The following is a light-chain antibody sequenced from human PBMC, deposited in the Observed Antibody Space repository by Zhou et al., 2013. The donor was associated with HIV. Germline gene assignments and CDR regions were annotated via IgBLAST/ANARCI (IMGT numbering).Light chain of an antibody. V-gene: IGKV1-17*01. Sequence: DIQMTQSPSSLSASVGDRVTITCRASQGIRNDLAWYQQKPGTAPKRLIYAASSLQSGVPSRFSGSGSGTEFTLTISSLQPEDFATYFCQQYHTLYTFGLGDQAGD. CDR3: QQYHTLYT. CDR2: AAS. CDR1: QGIRND. J-gene: IGKJ2*01.